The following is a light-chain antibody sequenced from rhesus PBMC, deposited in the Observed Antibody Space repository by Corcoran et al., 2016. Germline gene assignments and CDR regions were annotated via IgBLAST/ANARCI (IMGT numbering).Light chain of an antibody. J-gene: IGKJ3*01. V-gene: IGKV1-22*01. CDR2: KAS. CDR1: QGLSSW. Sequence: DIQMTQSPSSLSASVGDPVTIPCRASQGLSSWLAWYQQKPEKAPKLLIYKASSLQSGVPTRFSGSGSGKDFRLTISSLQSEDFATYYGQQYSSRPFTFGPGTKLDIK. CDR3: QQYSSRPFT.